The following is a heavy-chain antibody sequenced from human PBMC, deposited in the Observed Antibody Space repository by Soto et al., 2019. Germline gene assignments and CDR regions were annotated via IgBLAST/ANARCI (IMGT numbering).Heavy chain of an antibody. CDR3: ARAVGPFDY. Sequence: PGGSLRLSCAASGFTFSTYGMHWLRQAPGKGLEWVAVIWYDGSNKYYADSVKGRFTISRDNSKNMLYLQMNSLRVEDTSVYYCARAVGPFDYWGQGTLVTVSS. CDR1: GFTFSTYG. V-gene: IGHV3-33*01. CDR2: IWYDGSNK. J-gene: IGHJ4*02.